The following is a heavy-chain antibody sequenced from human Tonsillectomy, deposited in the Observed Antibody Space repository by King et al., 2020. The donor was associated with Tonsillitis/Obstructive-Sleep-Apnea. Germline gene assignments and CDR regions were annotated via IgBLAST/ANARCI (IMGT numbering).Heavy chain of an antibody. J-gene: IGHJ4*02. CDR2: IYPGDSDT. CDR1: GYSFTSYW. CDR3: ARQKGYSGYDFPFDY. V-gene: IGHV5-51*01. Sequence: VQLVQSGAEVKKPGESLKISCKGSGYSFTSYWIGWVRQMRGKGLEWMGIIYPGDSDTRYSPSFQGQVTISADKSISTAYLQWSSLKASDTAMYYCARQKGYSGYDFPFDYWGQGTLVTVSS. D-gene: IGHD5-12*01.